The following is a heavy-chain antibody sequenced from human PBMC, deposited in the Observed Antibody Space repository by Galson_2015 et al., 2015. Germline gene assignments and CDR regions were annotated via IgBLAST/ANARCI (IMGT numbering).Heavy chain of an antibody. CDR2: MNPNSGNT. Sequence: SVKVSCKASGYTFTSYDINWVRQATGQGLEWMGWMNPNSGNTGYAQKFQGRVTMTRNTSISTAYMELSSLRSEDTAVYYCAYSYGRYDAFDIWGQGTMVTVSS. CDR1: GYTFTSYD. D-gene: IGHD5-18*01. V-gene: IGHV1-8*01. CDR3: AYSYGRYDAFDI. J-gene: IGHJ3*02.